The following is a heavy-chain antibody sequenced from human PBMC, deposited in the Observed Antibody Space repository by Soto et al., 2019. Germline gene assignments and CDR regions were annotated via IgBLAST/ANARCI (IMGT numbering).Heavy chain of an antibody. CDR2: VYSSGTA. Sequence: SETLSLTCTVSGGSMTNFYWSWIRQSPEKGLEWIGYVYSSGTATYNPSLESRVSMSVDASKNQFSLNLRSVTATDTAVYFCARRRVSGTGFYYYYYMDVWGTGKTVTVSS. V-gene: IGHV4-59*08. D-gene: IGHD3-16*01. CDR3: ARRRVSGTGFYYYYYMDV. J-gene: IGHJ6*04. CDR1: GGSMTNFY.